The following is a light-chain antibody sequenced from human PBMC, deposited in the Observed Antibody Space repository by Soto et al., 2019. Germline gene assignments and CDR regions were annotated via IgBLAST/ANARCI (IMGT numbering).Light chain of an antibody. V-gene: IGKV1-5*01. J-gene: IGKJ1*01. CDR1: QSISTF. Sequence: DIQMTQSPSTLSASAGDTVTITCRASQSISTFLAWYQQKPGKAPKLLIFDASSLKSGVPSRFSGSGSGTVFTLTSSCLQPYDFATYYCQQYDSYSWTFGQGTKVEIK. CDR2: DAS. CDR3: QQYDSYSWT.